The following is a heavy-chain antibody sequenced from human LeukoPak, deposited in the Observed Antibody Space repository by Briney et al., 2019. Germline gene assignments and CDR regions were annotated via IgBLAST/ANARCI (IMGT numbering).Heavy chain of an antibody. D-gene: IGHD3-22*01. V-gene: IGHV3-21*01. Sequence: GGSLRLSCAASGFTFSSYGMNRVRQAPGKGLEWVSSISSSSSYIYYADSVKGRFTISRDNAKNSLYLQMNSLRAEDTAVYYCARAPRPPNTYYYDSEGDGDAFDIWGQGTMVTVSS. CDR1: GFTFSSYG. J-gene: IGHJ3*02. CDR3: ARAPRPPNTYYYDSEGDGDAFDI. CDR2: ISSSSSYI.